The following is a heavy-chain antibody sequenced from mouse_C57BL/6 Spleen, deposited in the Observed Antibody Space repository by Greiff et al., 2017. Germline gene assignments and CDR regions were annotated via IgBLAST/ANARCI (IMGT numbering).Heavy chain of an antibody. CDR1: GFTFSNYW. V-gene: IGHV6-3*01. J-gene: IGHJ2*01. CDR2: IRLKSDNYAT. Sequence: EVMLVESGGGLVQPGGSMKLSCVASGFTFSNYWMNWVRQSPEKGLEWVAQIRLKSDNYATHYAESVKGRFTISRDDSKSSVSLQMNNLRAENTGIYYCTGSTVVSYFDYWGQGTTLTVSS. CDR3: TGSTVVSYFDY. D-gene: IGHD1-1*01.